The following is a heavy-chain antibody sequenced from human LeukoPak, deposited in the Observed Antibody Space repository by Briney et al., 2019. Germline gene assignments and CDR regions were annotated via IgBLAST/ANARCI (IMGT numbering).Heavy chain of an antibody. D-gene: IGHD3-22*01. J-gene: IGHJ4*02. CDR2: INPDGSTT. CDR3: ARGRYYYDPLDY. Sequence: QPGGSLRLSCAASGFTFGSYFMHWVRQAPGKGLLWVSRINPDGSTTTYADSVKGRFTISRDNAKNTLYLHMSSLRAEDTALYYCARGRYYYDPLDYWGQGTLVTVSS. CDR1: GFTFGSYF. V-gene: IGHV3-74*01.